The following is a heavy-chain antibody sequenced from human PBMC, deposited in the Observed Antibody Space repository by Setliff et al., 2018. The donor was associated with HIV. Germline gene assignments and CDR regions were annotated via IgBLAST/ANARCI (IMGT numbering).Heavy chain of an antibody. D-gene: IGHD3-10*01. V-gene: IGHV3-23*01. J-gene: IGHJ5*02. CDR3: AKDATRGSGTYLEA. CDR2: MSGSTGDT. CDR1: GFTFNSYA. Sequence: PGGSLRLSCAASGFTFNSYAMSWVRQAPGKGLEWVATMSGSTGDTYYADSVKGRFTISRDNSKNTLSLQMNSLGAEDTAVYYCAKDATRGSGTYLEAWGQGTLVTVSS.